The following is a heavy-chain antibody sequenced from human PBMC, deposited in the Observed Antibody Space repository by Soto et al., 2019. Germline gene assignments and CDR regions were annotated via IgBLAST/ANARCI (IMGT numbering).Heavy chain of an antibody. CDR2: IIPIFGTA. Sequence: SVKVSCKASGGTFSSYAISWVRQAPGQGLEWMGGIIPIFGTANYAQKFQGRVTITADKSTSTAYMELSSLRSEDTAVYYCARPLSYSRSWYYFDYWGQGTLVTVSS. J-gene: IGHJ4*02. D-gene: IGHD6-13*01. V-gene: IGHV1-69*06. CDR3: ARPLSYSRSWYYFDY. CDR1: GGTFSSYA.